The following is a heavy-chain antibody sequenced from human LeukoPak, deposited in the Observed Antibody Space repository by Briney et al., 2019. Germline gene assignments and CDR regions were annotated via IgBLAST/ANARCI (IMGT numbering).Heavy chain of an antibody. Sequence: PAGGSLRLSCAASGFTFSNYSMNWVRQAPGKGLEWVSWISSTSNTIYYADSVKGRFTISRDNAKNSLDLQMNSLRDEDTAVYYCARPSRSTGPAYWGQGTLVTVSS. CDR2: ISSTSNTI. J-gene: IGHJ4*02. CDR3: ARPSRSTGPAY. CDR1: GFTFSNYS. V-gene: IGHV3-48*02. D-gene: IGHD2-2*01.